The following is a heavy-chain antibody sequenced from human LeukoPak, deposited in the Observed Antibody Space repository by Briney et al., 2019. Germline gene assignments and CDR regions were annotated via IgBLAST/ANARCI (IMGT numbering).Heavy chain of an antibody. J-gene: IGHJ4*02. CDR1: EFTFSNYA. CDR3: ASTTIFGVVTWFDY. CDR2: STGTGYST. Sequence: PGGSLRLSCAASEFTFSNYAMSWVRQAPGKGLEWVSGSTGTGYSTYYADSVKGRFTISRDNSKNTLYLQMNSLRAEDTAVYYCASTTIFGVVTWFDYWGQGTLVTVSS. D-gene: IGHD3-3*01. V-gene: IGHV3-23*01.